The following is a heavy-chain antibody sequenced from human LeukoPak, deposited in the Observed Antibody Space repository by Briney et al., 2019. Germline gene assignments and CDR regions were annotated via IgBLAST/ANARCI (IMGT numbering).Heavy chain of an antibody. CDR3: ARRKGEPNIFDS. D-gene: IGHD3-16*01. CDR2: ISAYNGNT. CDR1: GYTFTSYG. Sequence: ASVKVSCKASGYTFTSYGISWVRQAPGQGLEWMGWISAYNGNTNYAQKLQGRVTMTTDTSTSTAYMELSRLRSDDTAVYYCARRKGEPNIFDSWGQGTLVTVSS. J-gene: IGHJ4*02. V-gene: IGHV1-18*01.